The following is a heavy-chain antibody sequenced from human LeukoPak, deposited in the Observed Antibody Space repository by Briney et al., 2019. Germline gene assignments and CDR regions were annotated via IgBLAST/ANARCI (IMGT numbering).Heavy chain of an antibody. D-gene: IGHD2-2*02. CDR1: GFTFSSYG. CDR3: AKDPYPTPFSYYYGMYV. J-gene: IGHJ6*02. CDR2: ISYDGSNK. V-gene: IGHV3-30*18. Sequence: GGSLRLSCAASGFTFSSYGMHWVRQAPGKGLEWVEVISYDGSNKYYADSVKGRFTISRDNSKNTLYLQMNSLRAEDTAVYYCAKDPYPTPFSYYYGMYVWGQGTTVTVSS.